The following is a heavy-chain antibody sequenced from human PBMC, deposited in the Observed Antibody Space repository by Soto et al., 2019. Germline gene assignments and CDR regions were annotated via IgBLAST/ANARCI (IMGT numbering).Heavy chain of an antibody. CDR2: TGLSGRTT. CDR1: GLTFSGSA. D-gene: IGHD1-20*01. J-gene: IGHJ4*02. V-gene: IGHV3-23*01. Sequence: EVQLLESGGGLVQPGGSLRLSCVASGLTFSGSAMTWVRQAPGKGLVWVSTTGLSGRTTYYGDSVKGRFTVSRDNSKNTLDLQMSSLRAEDTAVYYCATVHNTSRSFNFWGRGTLVTVSS. CDR3: ATVHNTSRSFNF.